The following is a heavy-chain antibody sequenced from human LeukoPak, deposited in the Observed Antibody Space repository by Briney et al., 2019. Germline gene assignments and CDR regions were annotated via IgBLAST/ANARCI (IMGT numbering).Heavy chain of an antibody. D-gene: IGHD3-10*01. J-gene: IGHJ6*03. V-gene: IGHV4-34*01. CDR1: GGSFSGYY. CDR2: INHSGST. Sequence: SETLSLTCAVYGGSFSGYYWSWIRQPPGKGLEWIGEINHSGSTNYNPSLKSRVTISVDTCKNQFSLKLSSVTAADTAVYYCARGRVRGSGSYPKYYMDVWGKGTTVTVSS. CDR3: ARGRVRGSGSYPKYYMDV.